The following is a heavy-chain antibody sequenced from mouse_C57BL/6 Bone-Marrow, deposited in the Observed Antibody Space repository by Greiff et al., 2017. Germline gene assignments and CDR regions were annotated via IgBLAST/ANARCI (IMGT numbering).Heavy chain of an antibody. J-gene: IGHJ2*01. D-gene: IGHD1-1*01. CDR1: GFTFSSYA. V-gene: IGHV5-4*01. Sequence: EVQGVESGGGLVKPGGSLKLSCAASGFTFSSYAMSWVRQTPEKRLEWVATISDGGSYTYYPDNVKGRFTISRDNAKNNLYLQMSHLKSEDTAMYYCARDGTTVVGGYWGQGTTLTVSS. CDR3: ARDGTTVVGGY. CDR2: ISDGGSYT.